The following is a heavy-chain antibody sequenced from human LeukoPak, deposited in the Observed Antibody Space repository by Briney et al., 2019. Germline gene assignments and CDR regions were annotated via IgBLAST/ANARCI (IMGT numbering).Heavy chain of an antibody. Sequence: SETLSLTCTVSGGSIRSSYWSWIRQPPGKGLEWIGYIYYSGSTNYNPSLKSRVTISVDTSKNQFSLKLSSVTAADTAVYYCAAGGVEMATTYFDYWGQGTLVTVSS. V-gene: IGHV4-59*01. CDR3: AAGGVEMATTYFDY. J-gene: IGHJ4*02. CDR1: GGSIRSSY. D-gene: IGHD5-24*01. CDR2: IYYSGST.